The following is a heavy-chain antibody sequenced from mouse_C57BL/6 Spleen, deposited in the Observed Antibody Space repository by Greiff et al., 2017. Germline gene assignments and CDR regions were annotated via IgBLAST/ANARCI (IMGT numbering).Heavy chain of an antibody. CDR1: GFNIKDDY. V-gene: IGHV14-4*01. CDR2: IDPENGDT. Sequence: EVQLQQSGAELVRPGASVKLSCTASGFNIKDDYMHWVKQRPEQGLEWIGWIDPENGDTEYASKFQGKATITADTSSNTAYLQLSSLTSEDTAVYYGTRYYSNYVDYFDYWGQGTTLTVSS. D-gene: IGHD2-5*01. CDR3: TRYYSNYVDYFDY. J-gene: IGHJ2*01.